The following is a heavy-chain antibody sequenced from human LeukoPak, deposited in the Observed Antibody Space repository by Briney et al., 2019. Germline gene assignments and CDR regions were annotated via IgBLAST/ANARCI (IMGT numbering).Heavy chain of an antibody. D-gene: IGHD5-18*01. CDR3: ARHVRGYSYGYYYYYYMDV. CDR1: GYSFTSYW. Sequence: GESLKISCKGSGYSFTSYWIGWVRQMPGKGLEWMGIIYPGDSDTRYSPSFRGQVTISADKSISTAYLQWSSLKASDTAMYYCARHVRGYSYGYYYYYYMDVWGKGTTVTISS. J-gene: IGHJ6*03. CDR2: IYPGDSDT. V-gene: IGHV5-51*01.